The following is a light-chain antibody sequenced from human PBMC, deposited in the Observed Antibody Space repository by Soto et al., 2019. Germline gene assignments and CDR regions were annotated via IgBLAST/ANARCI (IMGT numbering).Light chain of an antibody. CDR2: GNS. CDR3: QSYDSSLSGWV. J-gene: IGLJ3*02. CDR1: SSNIGAGYD. V-gene: IGLV1-40*01. Sequence: QSVLTQPPSVSGAPGQRVTISCTGSSSNIGAGYDVHWYQQLPGTAPKLLIYGNSNRPSGVPDRFSGSKSATSASLAINGLQAEDEADYYCQSYDSSLSGWVFGGGTKLTVL.